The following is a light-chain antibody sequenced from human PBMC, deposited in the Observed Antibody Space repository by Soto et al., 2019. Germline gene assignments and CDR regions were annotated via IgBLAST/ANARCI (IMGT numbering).Light chain of an antibody. CDR1: SSNIGAGYD. CDR3: QSYDSSRSGAV. V-gene: IGLV1-40*01. J-gene: IGLJ7*01. CDR2: GNS. Sequence: QSVLTQPPSVSGAPGQRVTISCTGSSSNIGAGYDVHWYQQLPGTAPKLLISGNSNRPSGVPDRFSGSKSGTSASLAITGLQAEYEADYYCQSYDSSRSGAVFGGGTQLTVL.